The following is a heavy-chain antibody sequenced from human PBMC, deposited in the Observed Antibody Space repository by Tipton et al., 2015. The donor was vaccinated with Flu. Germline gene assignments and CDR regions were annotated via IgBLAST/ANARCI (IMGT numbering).Heavy chain of an antibody. CDR3: ARGFIRLCDY. J-gene: IGHJ4*02. Sequence: GSLRLSCAVSGFTLTRYGMSRVRQAPGKGLEWISAFSVSGGATFFADSVKGRFTISRDHYKNTLYLQMNSLRAEDTAVYYCARGFIRLCDYWGQGTLVTVSS. D-gene: IGHD3-16*01. CDR1: GFTLTRYG. CDR2: FSVSGGAT. V-gene: IGHV3-23*01.